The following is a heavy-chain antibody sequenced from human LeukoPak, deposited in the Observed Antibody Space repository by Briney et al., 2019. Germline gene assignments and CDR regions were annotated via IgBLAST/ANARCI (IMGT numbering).Heavy chain of an antibody. V-gene: IGHV4-39*01. Sequence: PSETLSLTCTVSGGSISSSSYYWGWIRRPPGKGLEWIGSIYYSGSTYYNPSLKSRVTISVDTSKNQFSLKLSSVTAADTAVYYCARWTYRNYFDYWGQGTLVTVSS. CDR3: ARWTYRNYFDY. D-gene: IGHD4-11*01. CDR1: GGSISSSSYY. CDR2: IYYSGST. J-gene: IGHJ4*02.